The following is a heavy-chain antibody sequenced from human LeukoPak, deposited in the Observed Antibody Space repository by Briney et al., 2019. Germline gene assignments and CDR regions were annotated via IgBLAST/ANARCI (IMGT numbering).Heavy chain of an antibody. J-gene: IGHJ6*03. CDR2: ISSSGAII. V-gene: IGHV3-48*01. CDR3: ARVLRYCSGGNCYSGGLGYMDV. D-gene: IGHD2-15*01. CDR1: GFTFSSDS. Sequence: GGSLRLSCAASGFTFSSDSMNWVRQAPGKGLEWLSYISSSGAIIYYADSVKGRFTISRDNSKNTLYLQMNSLRAEDTAVYYCARVLRYCSGGNCYSGGLGYMDVWGKGTTVTISS.